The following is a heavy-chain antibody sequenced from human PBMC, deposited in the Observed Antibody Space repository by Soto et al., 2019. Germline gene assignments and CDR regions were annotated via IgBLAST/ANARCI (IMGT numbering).Heavy chain of an antibody. V-gene: IGHV4-30-4*01. CDR2: ISYGGST. CDR1: GGSISSGNYY. CDR3: ATMGTPATGLYYFDY. J-gene: IGHJ4*02. Sequence: QVQLQESGPGLVKPSQTLSLTCTVSGGSISSGNYYWSWIRQPPGKGLGWIGFISYGGSTYYSASVKSRFTIAVDTSKNQFSLNLSFVTAADTAVYYCATMGTPATGLYYFDYWGQGTLVTVSS. D-gene: IGHD1-7*01.